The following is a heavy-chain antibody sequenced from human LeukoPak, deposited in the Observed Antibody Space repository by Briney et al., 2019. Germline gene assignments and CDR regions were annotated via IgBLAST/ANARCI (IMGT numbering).Heavy chain of an antibody. D-gene: IGHD6-25*01. CDR1: GFTFSSYW. CDR2: INSDGSST. V-gene: IGHV3-74*01. Sequence: PGRSLRLSCAASGFTFSSYWMHWVRQAPGKGLVWVSRINSDGSSTSYAGSVKGRFTISRDNAKNTLYLQMNSLRAEDTAVYYCARLGSQGGVAALDYWGQGTLVTVSS. J-gene: IGHJ4*02. CDR3: ARLGSQGGVAALDY.